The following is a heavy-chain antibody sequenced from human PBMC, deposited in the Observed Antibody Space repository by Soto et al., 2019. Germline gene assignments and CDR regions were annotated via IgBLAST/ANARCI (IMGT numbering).Heavy chain of an antibody. J-gene: IGHJ4*02. CDR2: SSSSDTYK. D-gene: IGHD3-10*01. CDR3: ARDGSGSYYANLDF. Sequence: GGSLRLSCAVSGFTLSSYSMNWVRQAPGKGLEWVSSSSSSDTYKYYADSVKGRFTISRDNAKNSLYLQMNSLRAEDTTVYYCARDGSGSYYANLDFWGKGTLVTVSS. V-gene: IGHV3-21*01. CDR1: GFTLSSYS.